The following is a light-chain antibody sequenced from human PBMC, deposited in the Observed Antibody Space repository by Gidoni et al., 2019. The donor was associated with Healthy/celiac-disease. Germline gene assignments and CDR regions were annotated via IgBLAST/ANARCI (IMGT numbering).Light chain of an antibody. V-gene: IGKV3-15*01. J-gene: IGKJ1*01. Sequence: EIVLTQSPATLAVAPGERATLSSRASQSVSSNLAWYQQKPGQAPRLLIYGASTRATGIPARFSGSGSGTEFTLTISSMQSEDFAVYYCQQYNNWHPWTFGQGTKVEIK. CDR3: QQYNNWHPWT. CDR1: QSVSSN. CDR2: GAS.